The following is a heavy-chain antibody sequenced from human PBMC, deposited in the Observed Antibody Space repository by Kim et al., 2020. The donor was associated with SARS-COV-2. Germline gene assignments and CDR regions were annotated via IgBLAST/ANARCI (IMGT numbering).Heavy chain of an antibody. V-gene: IGHV1-8*01. CDR3: ARGYSNSPYYYYGMDV. Sequence: ASVKVSCKASGYTFTSYDINWVRQATGQGLEWMGWMNPNSGNTGYAQKFQGRVTMTRNTSISTAYMELSSLRSEDTAVYYCARGYSNSPYYYYGMDVWGQGTTVTVSS. D-gene: IGHD4-4*01. J-gene: IGHJ6*02. CDR1: GYTFTSYD. CDR2: MNPNSGNT.